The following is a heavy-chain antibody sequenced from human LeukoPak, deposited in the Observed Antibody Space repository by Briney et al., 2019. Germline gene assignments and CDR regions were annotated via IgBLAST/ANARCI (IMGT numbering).Heavy chain of an antibody. CDR3: ARDYHLQTGNYFDD. J-gene: IGHJ4*02. D-gene: IGHD2-2*01. V-gene: IGHV3-30-3*01. CDR1: GFTFSNYA. Sequence: GRSLTLSCPASGFTFSNYAIHWVRPAAGKGRAGVAVISYDGSNKYYAAPVKGRFTISRDNSNNTLYLQMNSLRAEDTAVYYSARDYHLQTGNYFDDWGQGTLVTVSS. CDR2: ISYDGSNK.